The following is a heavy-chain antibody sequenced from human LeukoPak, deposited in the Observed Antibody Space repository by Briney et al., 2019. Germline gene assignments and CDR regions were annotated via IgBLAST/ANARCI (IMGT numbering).Heavy chain of an antibody. CDR3: ARDLRSSGWYYFDY. CDR1: GFTFSSYS. J-gene: IGHJ4*02. V-gene: IGHV3-21*01. Sequence: GGSLRLSCAASGFTFSSYSMNWVRQAPGKGLEWVSSISSSSNYIYYADSVKGRFTISRDNAKNSLYLQMNSLRVEDTAVYYCARDLRSSGWYYFDYWGQGTLVTVSS. CDR2: ISSSSNYI. D-gene: IGHD6-19*01.